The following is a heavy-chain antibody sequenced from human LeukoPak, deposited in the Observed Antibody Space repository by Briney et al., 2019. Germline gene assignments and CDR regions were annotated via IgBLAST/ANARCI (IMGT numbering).Heavy chain of an antibody. D-gene: IGHD3-3*01. V-gene: IGHV4-39*07. CDR2: IYYSGST. CDR1: GGSISSSSYY. J-gene: IGHJ5*02. CDR3: ARVPGKDFRSGGARDWFDP. Sequence: SETLSLTCTVSGGSISSSSYYWGWIRQPPGKGLEWIGSIYYSGSTYYNPSLKSRVTISEDTSKNQFSLKLSSVTAADTGVYDCARVPGKDFRSGGARDWFDPWGQGTLVTVSS.